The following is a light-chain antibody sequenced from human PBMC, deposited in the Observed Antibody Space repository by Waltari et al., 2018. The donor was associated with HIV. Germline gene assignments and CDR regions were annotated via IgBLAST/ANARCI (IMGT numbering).Light chain of an antibody. Sequence: NFMLTQPHSVSESPGKTVTISCTRSSGSIASNYVQWYQQRPGSSPTTVIYADNQRPSGVPDRFSGSIDSSSNSASLTISGLKTEDEADYYCQSYDSTYGAVVFGGGTKLTVL. CDR1: SGSIASNY. J-gene: IGLJ2*01. CDR3: QSYDSTYGAVV. V-gene: IGLV6-57*01. CDR2: ADN.